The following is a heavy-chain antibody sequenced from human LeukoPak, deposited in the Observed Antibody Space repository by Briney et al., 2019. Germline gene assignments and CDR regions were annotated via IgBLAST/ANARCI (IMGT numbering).Heavy chain of an antibody. V-gene: IGHV4-34*01. J-gene: IGHJ5*02. CDR1: GGSFSDYY. D-gene: IGHD2-2*01. CDR2: INHSGST. CDR3: ARGRYRYCSSTSCLNWFDP. Sequence: SETLSLTCAVYGGSFSDYYWSWIRQPPGKGLEWIGEINHSGSTNYNPSLKSRVTISVDTSKNQFSLKLSSVTAADTAVHYCARGRYRYCSSTSCLNWFDPWGQGTLVTVSS.